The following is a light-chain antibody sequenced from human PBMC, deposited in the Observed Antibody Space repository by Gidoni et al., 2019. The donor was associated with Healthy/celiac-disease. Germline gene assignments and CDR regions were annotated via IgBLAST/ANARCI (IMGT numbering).Light chain of an antibody. CDR3: QQYNNWPLYT. V-gene: IGKV3-15*01. CDR1: QSVSSN. CDR2: GAS. J-gene: IGKJ2*01. Sequence: ILSCRASQSVSSNLAWYQQKPGQAPRLLIYGASTRATGIPARFSGSGSGTEFTLTISSLQSEDFAVYYCQQYNNWPLYTFGQGTKLEIK.